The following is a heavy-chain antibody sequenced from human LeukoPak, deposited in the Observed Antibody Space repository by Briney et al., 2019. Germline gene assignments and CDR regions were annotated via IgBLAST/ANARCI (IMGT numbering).Heavy chain of an antibody. Sequence: GGSLRLSCAASGFTFSSYSMNWVRQAPGKGLEWVSSISSSSSYIYYADSVKGRFTISRDNAKNMVYLQMNSLRAEDTAVYYCAKDVVRGSGRINWFDPWGQGTLVTVSS. J-gene: IGHJ5*02. CDR1: GFTFSSYS. CDR2: ISSSSSYI. CDR3: AKDVVRGSGRINWFDP. D-gene: IGHD3-10*01. V-gene: IGHV3-21*04.